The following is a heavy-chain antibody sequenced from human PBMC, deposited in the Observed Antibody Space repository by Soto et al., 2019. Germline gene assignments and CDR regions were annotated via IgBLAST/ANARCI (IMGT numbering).Heavy chain of an antibody. CDR1: GFTFGDYA. J-gene: IGHJ4*02. V-gene: IGHV3-49*04. Sequence: GSLRLSCTASGFTFGDYAMSWVRQAPGKGLEWVGFIRSKAYGGTTEYAASVKGRFTISRDDSKSIAYLQMNSLKTEDTAVYYCTRKWELLNYWGQGTLVTVSS. CDR3: TRKWELLNY. CDR2: IRSKAYGGTT. D-gene: IGHD1-26*01.